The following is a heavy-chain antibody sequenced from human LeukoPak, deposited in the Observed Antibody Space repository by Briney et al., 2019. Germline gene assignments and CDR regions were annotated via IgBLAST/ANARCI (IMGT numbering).Heavy chain of an antibody. CDR1: GFTFSDYY. CDR3: ARDPLYYYCYMDV. V-gene: IGHV3-11*04. CDR2: ISSSGSTI. Sequence: GGSLRLSCAASGFTFSDYYMSWIRQAPGKGLEWVSYISSSGSTIYYADSVKGRFTISRDNAKNSLYLQMNSLGAEDTAVYYCARDPLYYYCYMDVWGKGTTVTVSS. J-gene: IGHJ6*03.